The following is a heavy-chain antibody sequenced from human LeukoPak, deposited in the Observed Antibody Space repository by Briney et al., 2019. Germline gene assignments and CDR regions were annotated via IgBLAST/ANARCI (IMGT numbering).Heavy chain of an antibody. V-gene: IGHV3-7*01. CDR3: ARECWWGENYFDY. J-gene: IGHJ4*02. CDR2: IKQDGSEK. D-gene: IGHD2-21*01. Sequence: GVSLRLSCAASGFTFSSYWMSWVRQAPGKGLEWVANIKQDGSEKYYVDSVKGRFTISRDNAKNSLYLQMNSLRAEDTAVYYCARECWWGENYFDYWGQGTLVTVSS. CDR1: GFTFSSYW.